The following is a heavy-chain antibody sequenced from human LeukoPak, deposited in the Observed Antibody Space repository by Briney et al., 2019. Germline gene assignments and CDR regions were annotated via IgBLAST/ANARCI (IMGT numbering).Heavy chain of an antibody. CDR1: GGSISSYY. Sequence: SETLSLTCTVSGGSISSYYWSWIRLSPGKTLEWIGCISYTGSTNYNPSLRSRVTISVDTSKIQFSLNLDSVTAADTALYYCARHGSSNAPFDYWGQGTLVTVSS. D-gene: IGHD4-11*01. V-gene: IGHV4-59*08. CDR2: ISYTGST. CDR3: ARHGSSNAPFDY. J-gene: IGHJ4*02.